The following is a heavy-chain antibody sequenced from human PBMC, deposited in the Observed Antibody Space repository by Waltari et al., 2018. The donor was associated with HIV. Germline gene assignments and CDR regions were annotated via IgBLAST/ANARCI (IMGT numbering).Heavy chain of an antibody. CDR2: VDPAKGEA. V-gene: IGHV1-69-2*01. CDR3: AAGQQF. J-gene: IGHJ4*02. CDR1: GYKFTKFY. Sequence: EAQMVQSGAEVKKPGSTLRISCKTSGYKFTKFYIHWMQQAPGKGLEWMGLVDPAKGEAVYAERFQGRLTIAADTSTDTGYLYLTSLTSDDSGVYFCAAGQQFWGQGTLVTVSS. D-gene: IGHD1-1*01.